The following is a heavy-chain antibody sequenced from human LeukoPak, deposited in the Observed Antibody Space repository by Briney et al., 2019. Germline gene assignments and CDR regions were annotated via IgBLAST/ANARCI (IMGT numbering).Heavy chain of an antibody. J-gene: IGHJ4*02. Sequence: SETLSLTCTVSGDSVSSESYLWSWIRQPPGKRLEWIGTIFYNGITNYNPSLKSRVTISVDTSKKQLSLRLSSVTAADTAVYYCARGGTVATGTELGVHWGQRALVTVSS. CDR1: GDSVSSESYL. CDR3: ARGGTVATGTELGVH. CDR2: IFYNGIT. D-gene: IGHD6-13*01. V-gene: IGHV4-61*01.